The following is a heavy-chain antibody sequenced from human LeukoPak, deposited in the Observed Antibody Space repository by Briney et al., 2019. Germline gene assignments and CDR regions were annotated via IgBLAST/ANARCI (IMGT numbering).Heavy chain of an antibody. D-gene: IGHD5-18*01. CDR2: IYYSGST. Sequence: PSETLSLTCTVSGGSISSSSYYWGWIRQPPGKGLEWIGSIYYSGSTYHNPSLKSRVTISVDTSKNQFSLKLSSVTAADTAVYYCARVTSCGFDPWGQGTLVTVSS. V-gene: IGHV4-39*07. J-gene: IGHJ5*02. CDR1: GGSISSSSYY. CDR3: ARVTSCGFDP.